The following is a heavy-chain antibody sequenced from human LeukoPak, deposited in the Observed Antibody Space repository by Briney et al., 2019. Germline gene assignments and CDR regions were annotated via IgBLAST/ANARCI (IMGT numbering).Heavy chain of an antibody. D-gene: IGHD3-10*01. CDR1: GGSISTSY. J-gene: IGHJ4*02. V-gene: IGHV4-59*01. CDR2: ILYSGST. Sequence: PSETLSLTCTVSGGSISTSYWNWVRQPPGKGLEWIGYILYSGSTNYNPSLESRVTISVDTSKNQFSLKLSSVTAADTAVYYCARVAMVRGGYFDYWGQGTLVTVSS. CDR3: ARVAMVRGGYFDY.